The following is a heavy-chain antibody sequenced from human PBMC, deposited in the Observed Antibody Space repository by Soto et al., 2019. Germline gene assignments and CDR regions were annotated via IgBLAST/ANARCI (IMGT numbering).Heavy chain of an antibody. Sequence: SETLSLTCTVSGGSISSYYWSWIRQPPGKGLEWIGYIYYSGSTNYNPSLKSRVTISVDTSKNQFSLKLSSVTAADTAVYYCARAWSSVLLWFGELEDDNNWFDPWGQGTLVTVSS. V-gene: IGHV4-59*01. CDR3: ARAWSSVLLWFGELEDDNNWFDP. J-gene: IGHJ5*02. CDR1: GGSISSYY. CDR2: IYYSGST. D-gene: IGHD3-10*01.